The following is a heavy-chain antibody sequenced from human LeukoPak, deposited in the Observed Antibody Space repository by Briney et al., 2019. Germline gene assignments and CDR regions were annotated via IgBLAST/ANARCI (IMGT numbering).Heavy chain of an antibody. CDR1: GGTFSSYA. J-gene: IGHJ6*03. Sequence: ASVKVSCKASGGTFSSYAISWVRQAPGQGLEWMGWISAYNGNTNYAQKLQGRVTMTTDTSTSTAYMELRSLRSDDTAVYYCARARDYYYYMDAWGKGTTVTISS. CDR2: ISAYNGNT. V-gene: IGHV1-18*01. CDR3: ARARDYYYYMDA.